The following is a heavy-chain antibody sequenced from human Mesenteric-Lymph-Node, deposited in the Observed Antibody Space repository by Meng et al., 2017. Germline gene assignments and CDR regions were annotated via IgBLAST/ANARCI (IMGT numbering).Heavy chain of an antibody. D-gene: IGHD3-3*01. V-gene: IGHV1-69*13. J-gene: IGHJ6*02. CDR3: ASLRRLYYYYGMDV. CDR2: IIPIFGTA. Sequence: SVKVSCKASDYIFTNYGISWVRQAPGQGLEWMGGIIPIFGTANYAQKFQGRVTITADESTSTAYMELSSLRSEDTAVYYCASLRRLYYYYGMDVWGQGTTVTVSS. CDR1: DYIFTNYG.